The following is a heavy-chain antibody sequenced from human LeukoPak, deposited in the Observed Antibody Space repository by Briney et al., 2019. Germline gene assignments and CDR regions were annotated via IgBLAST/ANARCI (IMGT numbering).Heavy chain of an antibody. D-gene: IGHD6-6*01. V-gene: IGHV3-33*01. CDR1: GFTFSSYG. CDR2: IWYGGSNK. J-gene: IGHJ4*02. Sequence: PSGSLRLTCAASGFTFSSYGMHWVCQAPGKGLEWVADIWYGGSNKYYADYVKGRFTISRDNSKNTLYLQMNSLRAEDTAVYYCARACRMSSSTSDYWGQGTLVTVSS. CDR3: ARACRMSSSTSDY.